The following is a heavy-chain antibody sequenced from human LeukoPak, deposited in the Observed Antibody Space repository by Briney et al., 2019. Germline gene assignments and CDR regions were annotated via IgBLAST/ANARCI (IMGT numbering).Heavy chain of an antibody. CDR3: ARLTWDLPPGGLYYIYYIDV. V-gene: IGHV4-34*01. CDR2: IRHSGGA. D-gene: IGHD1-26*01. CDR1: GFTFSSYA. J-gene: IGHJ6*03. Sequence: PGGSLRLSCAASGFTFSSYAMSWVRQPPGKGLEWIGEIRHSGGANYSPSLKSRVTISLDTSKNQFSLRLTSVTAADTAVYYCARLTWDLPPGGLYYIYYIDVWDKGATVTVSS.